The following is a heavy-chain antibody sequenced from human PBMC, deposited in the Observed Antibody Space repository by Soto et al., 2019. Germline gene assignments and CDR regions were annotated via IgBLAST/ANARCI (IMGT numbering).Heavy chain of an antibody. D-gene: IGHD3-22*01. V-gene: IGHV1-2*02. CDR1: GYTFTGYY. CDR2: INPNSGGT. J-gene: IGHJ3*02. CDR3: ASYARFTYYDSSGYLHDAFDI. Sequence: GASVKVSCKASGYTFTGYYMHWVRPAPGQGLEWKGWINPNSGGTNYAQKFQGRVTMTRDTSISTAYMELSRLRSDDTAVYYCASYARFTYYDSSGYLHDAFDIWGQGTMVTVSS.